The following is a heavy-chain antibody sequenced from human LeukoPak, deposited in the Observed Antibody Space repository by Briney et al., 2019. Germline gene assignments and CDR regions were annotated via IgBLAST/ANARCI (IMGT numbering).Heavy chain of an antibody. CDR2: IWYDGSNK. CDR1: GFTFSSYG. Sequence: PGRSLRLSCAASGFTFSSYGMHWVRQAPGKGLEWVAVIWYDGSNKYYADSVKGRFTISRDNSKNTLYLQMNSLRAEDTAVYYCAKEEYGSGDYYFDYWGQGTLVTVSS. V-gene: IGHV3-33*06. D-gene: IGHD3-10*01. J-gene: IGHJ4*02. CDR3: AKEEYGSGDYYFDY.